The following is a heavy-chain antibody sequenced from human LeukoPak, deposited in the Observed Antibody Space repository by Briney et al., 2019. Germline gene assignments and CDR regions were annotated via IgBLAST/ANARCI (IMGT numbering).Heavy chain of an antibody. J-gene: IGHJ5*02. CDR1: GASITTTPYS. CDR2: VSYSGTS. D-gene: IGHD6-19*01. V-gene: IGHV4-39*07. CDR3: ARVYTSGWYHWFDP. Sequence: SETLSLTCSVSGASITTTPYSWGWIRQPPGKGLEWLGTVSYSGTSYTNPSLKSRVTMSVDTSNNNFSLKVTSVTAADTATYYCARVYTSGWYHWFDPWGQGTLVTVSS.